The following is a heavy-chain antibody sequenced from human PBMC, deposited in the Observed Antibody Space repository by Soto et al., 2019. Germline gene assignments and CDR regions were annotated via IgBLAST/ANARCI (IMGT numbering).Heavy chain of an antibody. CDR1: GGSVSSGSYY. V-gene: IGHV4-61*01. CDR3: ARDTRIAVADYYYYGMDV. CDR2: IYYSGST. Sequence: SETLSLTCTVSGGSVSSGSYYWSWIRQPPGKGLEWIGYIYYSGSTNYNPSLKSRVTISVDTSKNQFSLKLSSVTAADTAVYYCARDTRIAVADYYYYGMDVWGQGTTVTVSS. J-gene: IGHJ6*02. D-gene: IGHD6-19*01.